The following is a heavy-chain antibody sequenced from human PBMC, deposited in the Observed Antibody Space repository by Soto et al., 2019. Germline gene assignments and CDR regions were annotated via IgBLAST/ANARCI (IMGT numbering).Heavy chain of an antibody. CDR3: ARQVTSGTSLYYLDY. Sequence: ETLSLTCTVSGGSISSYYWSWIRQPPGKGLEWIGYVYYSGSTNYNPSLKSRVTISVDTSKNQFSLKLTSVTAADTAVYYCARQVTSGTSLYYLDYWGQGTLVTVSS. V-gene: IGHV4-59*01. CDR2: VYYSGST. D-gene: IGHD1-7*01. CDR1: GGSISSYY. J-gene: IGHJ4*02.